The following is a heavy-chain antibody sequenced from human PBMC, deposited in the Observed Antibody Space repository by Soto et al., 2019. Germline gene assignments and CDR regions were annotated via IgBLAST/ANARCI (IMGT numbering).Heavy chain of an antibody. D-gene: IGHD1-20*01. CDR3: ARDAIMLRITGTMRWFDP. J-gene: IGHJ5*02. V-gene: IGHV1-69*13. Sequence: SVKVSCKASGGTLSSYAISWVRQAPGQGLEWMGGIIPIFGTANYAQKFQGRVTITADESTSTAYMELSSLRSEDTAGYYCARDAIMLRITGTMRWFDPWGQGTLVTVSS. CDR1: GGTLSSYA. CDR2: IIPIFGTA.